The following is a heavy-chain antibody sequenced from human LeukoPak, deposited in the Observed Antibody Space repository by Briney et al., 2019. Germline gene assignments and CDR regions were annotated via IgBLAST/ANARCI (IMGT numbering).Heavy chain of an antibody. CDR1: GFALSSHW. J-gene: IGHJ4*02. CDR3: AKVPMVRGIIPQNFDY. Sequence: GGSLRLSCAASGFALSSHWMTWVRQVPGRGPEWVAYVNRDGSETYYLDSVKGRFTISKDNAKNSLYLQMNSLRGEDTAIYYCAKVPMVRGIIPQNFDYWGQGTLVTVSS. V-gene: IGHV3-7*03. D-gene: IGHD3-10*01. CDR2: VNRDGSET.